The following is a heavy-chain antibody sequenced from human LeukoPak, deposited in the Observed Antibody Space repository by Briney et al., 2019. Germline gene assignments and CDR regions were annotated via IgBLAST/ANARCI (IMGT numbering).Heavy chain of an antibody. CDR1: GFTFSSYS. D-gene: IGHD3-22*01. V-gene: IGHV3-21*01. Sequence: PGGSLRLSCAASGFTFSSYSMNWVRQAPGKGLEWVTSISSSSSYIHYADSVKGRFTISRDNAKNSLYLQMNSLRAEDTAVYYCARTGRAYYYDSSGYYYAFDIWGQGTMVTVSS. J-gene: IGHJ3*02. CDR3: ARTGRAYYYDSSGYYYAFDI. CDR2: ISSSSSYI.